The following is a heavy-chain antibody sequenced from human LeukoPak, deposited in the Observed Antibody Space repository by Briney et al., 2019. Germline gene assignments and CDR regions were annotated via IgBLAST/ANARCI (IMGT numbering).Heavy chain of an antibody. V-gene: IGHV3-30*18. CDR1: GFTFSSYG. CDR3: AKSTYRKVAAAWNWFDP. CDR2: ISYDGSNK. D-gene: IGHD6-13*01. Sequence: GGSLRLSCAASGFTFSSYGMHWVRPAPGKGLEWVAVISYDGSNKYYADSVKGRFTISRDNSKNTLYLQMNSLRAEDTAVYYCAKSTYRKVAAAWNWFDPWGQGTLVTVSS. J-gene: IGHJ5*02.